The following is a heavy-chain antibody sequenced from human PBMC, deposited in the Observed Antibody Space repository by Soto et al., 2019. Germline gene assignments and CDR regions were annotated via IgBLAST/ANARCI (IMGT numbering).Heavy chain of an antibody. CDR1: GYAFTAYG. D-gene: IGHD1-1*01. CDR3: ARGRYGDY. V-gene: IGHV1-18*01. Sequence: QVHLVQSGAEVKKPGASVKVSCKGSGYAFTAYGITWVRQAPGQGLEWMGWISAHNGNTNYAQKLQGRVTVTRDTSTSTAYMELRSLRSDDTTVYYCARGRYGDYWGQGALVTVSS. CDR2: ISAHNGNT. J-gene: IGHJ4*02.